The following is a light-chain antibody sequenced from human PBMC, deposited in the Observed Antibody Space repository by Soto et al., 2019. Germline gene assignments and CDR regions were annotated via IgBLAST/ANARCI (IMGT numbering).Light chain of an antibody. J-gene: IGKJ1*01. CDR3: QQSYSAPPT. CDR2: SXA. Sequence: IQVSQSRSSLSACLXDRVTITCHASKSSNSYLKXXQQXXGXPPKXXXSSXASLQRGVPSRFSGSGSGTDFTLTISSLQPEDFANYYCQQSYSAPPTFGQGTKVDIK. CDR1: KSSNSY. V-gene: IGKV1-39*01.